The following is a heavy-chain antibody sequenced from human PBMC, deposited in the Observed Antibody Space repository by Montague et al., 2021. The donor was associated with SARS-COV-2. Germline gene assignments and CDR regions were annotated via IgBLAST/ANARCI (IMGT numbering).Heavy chain of an antibody. Sequence: SETLSLTCTVSGGSISSYYWSWIRQPPGKGLEWIGYIYYSWSTNSNPSLKIRVTISVDTSKNQFSLKLSAVTAADTAVYYCARGSGWMENAFDIWGQGTMVTVSS. J-gene: IGHJ3*02. CDR1: GGSISSYY. V-gene: IGHV4-59*01. CDR2: IYYSWST. D-gene: IGHD6-19*01. CDR3: ARGSGWMENAFDI.